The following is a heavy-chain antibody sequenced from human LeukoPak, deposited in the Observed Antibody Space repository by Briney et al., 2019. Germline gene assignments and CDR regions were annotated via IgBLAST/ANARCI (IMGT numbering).Heavy chain of an antibody. CDR2: IRYDGSNK. V-gene: IGHV3-30*02. D-gene: IGHD6-13*01. Sequence: GGSLRLSCAASGFTFSSYGMHWVRQAPGKGLEWVAFIRYDGSNKYYADPVKGRFTISRDNSKNTLYLQMNSLRAEDTAVYYCQVLPLAAAERIFDYWGQGTLVTVSS. CDR1: GFTFSSYG. J-gene: IGHJ4*02. CDR3: QVLPLAAAERIFDY.